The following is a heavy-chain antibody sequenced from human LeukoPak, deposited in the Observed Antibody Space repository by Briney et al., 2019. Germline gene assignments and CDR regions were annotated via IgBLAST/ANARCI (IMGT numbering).Heavy chain of an antibody. CDR1: GFTFSSYW. V-gene: IGHV3-74*01. Sequence: GGSLRLSCAATGFTFSSYWMHWVRQAPGKGPVWLARINSDGYSISYADSVKGRFTISRDNAKKTPYLQMNTLRAEDTAMYYCARAIAEAGTDSWGQGTLVTVSS. CDR2: INSDGYSI. CDR3: ARAIAEAGTDS. D-gene: IGHD6-19*01. J-gene: IGHJ4*02.